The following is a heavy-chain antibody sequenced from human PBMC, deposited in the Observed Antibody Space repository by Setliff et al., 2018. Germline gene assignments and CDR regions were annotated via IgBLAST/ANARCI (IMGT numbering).Heavy chain of an antibody. D-gene: IGHD3-22*01. V-gene: IGHV4-38-2*01. CDR1: GYSISSGYY. CDR3: ARGTFDTSGYFPYPIGY. Sequence: SETLFLTCAVSGYSISSGYYWGWIRQPPGKGLEWIGYIYYSGTTYYNPSLKSRVTISLDTSKNQFSLNLSSVTAADTAVYYCARGTFDTSGYFPYPIGYWGQGTLVTVSS. CDR2: IYYSGTT. J-gene: IGHJ4*02.